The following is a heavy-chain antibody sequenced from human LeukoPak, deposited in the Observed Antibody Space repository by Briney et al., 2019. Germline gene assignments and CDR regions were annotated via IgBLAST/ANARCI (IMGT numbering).Heavy chain of an antibody. V-gene: IGHV3-30-3*01. Sequence: GGSLRLSCAASGFTFSRYAMHWVRQAPGKGLECTAVTSGDGSNEHYAGSVKGRFTISRDNSKNTLYLQMNSLRTEDTAVYYCARDGGDGYNQIDHWGQGTLVTVSS. CDR2: TSGDGSNE. J-gene: IGHJ4*02. D-gene: IGHD5-24*01. CDR1: GFTFSRYA. CDR3: ARDGGDGYNQIDH.